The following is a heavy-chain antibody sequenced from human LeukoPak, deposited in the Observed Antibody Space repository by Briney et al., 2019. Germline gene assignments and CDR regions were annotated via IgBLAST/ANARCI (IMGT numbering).Heavy chain of an antibody. Sequence: GGSLRLSCAASGFTFNTYGMNRVRQAPGKGLEWVAIIWYDGGIKYYEDSVKGRFTISRDNSENTLYLQMNSLRVEDTAVYYCARGRPHGNDYWGQGTLVTVSS. V-gene: IGHV3-33*01. CDR3: ARGRPHGNDY. J-gene: IGHJ4*02. D-gene: IGHD4-23*01. CDR1: GFTFNTYG. CDR2: IWYDGGIK.